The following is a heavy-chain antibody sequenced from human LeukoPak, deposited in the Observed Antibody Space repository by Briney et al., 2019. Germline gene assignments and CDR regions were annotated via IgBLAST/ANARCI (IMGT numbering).Heavy chain of an antibody. V-gene: IGHV1-2*02. CDR3: ARDRTALVVVPATYNWFDP. J-gene: IGHJ5*02. CDR2: IHPNSGGT. Sequence: ASVKVSCKASGYTFTGYYMHWVRQAPGQGLEWMGWIHPNSGGTTHAQKFQGRVTMTRDTSINTAYMELTRLTSDDTAVYYCARDRTALVVVPATYNWFDPWGQGTLVTVSS. D-gene: IGHD2-15*01. CDR1: GYTFTGYY.